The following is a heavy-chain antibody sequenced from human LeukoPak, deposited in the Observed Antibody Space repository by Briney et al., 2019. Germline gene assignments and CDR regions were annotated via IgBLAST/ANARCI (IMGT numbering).Heavy chain of an antibody. D-gene: IGHD3-3*01. CDR3: ARGVQTTIFGVVSTTNYYMDV. CDR2: IIPIFGTA. J-gene: IGHJ6*03. Sequence: ASVKVSCKASGGTFSSYAISWVRQAPGQGLEWMGGIIPIFGTANYAQKFQGRVTITTDESTSTAYMELSSLRSEDTAVYYCARGVQTTIFGVVSTTNYYMDVWGKGTTVTVSS. V-gene: IGHV1-69*05. CDR1: GGTFSSYA.